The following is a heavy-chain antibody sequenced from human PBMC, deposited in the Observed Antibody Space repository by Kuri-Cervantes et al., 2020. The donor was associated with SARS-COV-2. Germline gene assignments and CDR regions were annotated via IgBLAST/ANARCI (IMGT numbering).Heavy chain of an antibody. D-gene: IGHD3-22*01. J-gene: IGHJ4*02. Sequence: GESLKISCAASGFTFSSYSMNWVRQAPGKGLEWVSSISSSSYIYYADSVKGRFTISRDNSKNTLYLQMNSLRDEDTAVYYCARDSAWLLPFDYWGQGTLVTVSS. CDR1: GFTFSSYS. CDR2: ISSSSYI. CDR3: ARDSAWLLPFDY. V-gene: IGHV3-21*01.